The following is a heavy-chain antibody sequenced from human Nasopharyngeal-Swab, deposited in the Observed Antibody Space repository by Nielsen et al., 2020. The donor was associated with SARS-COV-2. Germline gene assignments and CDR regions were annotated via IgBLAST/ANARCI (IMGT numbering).Heavy chain of an antibody. CDR2: ISWNSGSI. Sequence: GGYLRLSCAPSGVTFDDYAMHWVRQAPGKGLEWVSGISWNSGSIGYADSVKGRFTISRDNAKNSLYLQMNSLRAGDTALYYCAKLGYFDLWGRGTLVTVSS. CDR1: GVTFDDYA. CDR3: AKLGYFDL. V-gene: IGHV3-9*01. J-gene: IGHJ2*01.